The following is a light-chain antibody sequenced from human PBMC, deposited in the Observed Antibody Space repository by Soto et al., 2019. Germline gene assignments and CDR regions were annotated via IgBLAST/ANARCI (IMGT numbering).Light chain of an antibody. CDR2: DAS. J-gene: IGKJ2*01. Sequence: TQSPGTLSLSPGERATLSCRASQTISTLLAWYQHKPGKAPNLLIYDASSLESGVPSRFSGSGSGTEFTLTISSLQPDDSATYYCQQYSSLVTFGQGTKLEI. CDR3: QQYSSLVT. CDR1: QTISTL. V-gene: IGKV1-5*01.